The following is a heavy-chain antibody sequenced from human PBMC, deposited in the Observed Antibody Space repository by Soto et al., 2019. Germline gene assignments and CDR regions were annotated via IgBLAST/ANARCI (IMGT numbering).Heavy chain of an antibody. CDR2: ISPLSGDT. CDR1: GYTYTSYS. D-gene: IGHD4-17*01. CDR3: ARELDCGDFGLEL. V-gene: IGHV1-2*02. Sequence: RAPVKVSFKASGYTYTSYSIQWVRQPPGQGLEWMGWISPLSGDTHYAQRFQGRVTFTTDTSVNTAYMELRWLRAGDTALYLCARELDCGDFGLELWGQGTTVTVSS. J-gene: IGHJ6*02.